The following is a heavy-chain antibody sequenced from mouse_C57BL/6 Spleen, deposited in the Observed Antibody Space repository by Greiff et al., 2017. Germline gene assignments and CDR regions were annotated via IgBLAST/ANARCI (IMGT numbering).Heavy chain of an antibody. CDR1: GYTFTDYY. CDR3: AREDSTVDFAY. D-gene: IGHD1-1*01. V-gene: IGHV1-76*01. Sequence: VKLMESGAELVRPGASVKLSCKASGYTFTDYYINWVKQRPGQGLEWIARIYPGSGNTYYNEKFKGKATLTAEKSSSTAYMQLSSLTSEDSAVYFCAREDSTVDFAYWGQGTLVTVSA. J-gene: IGHJ3*01. CDR2: IYPGSGNT.